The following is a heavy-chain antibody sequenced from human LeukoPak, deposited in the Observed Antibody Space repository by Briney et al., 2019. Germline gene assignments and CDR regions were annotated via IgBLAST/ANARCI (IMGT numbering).Heavy chain of an antibody. CDR3: ARVTGPGSYGDWYFDL. CDR1: GGTFSSYA. CDR2: IIPIFGTA. J-gene: IGHJ2*01. D-gene: IGHD5-18*01. Sequence: ASVKVSCKASGGTFSSYAISWVRQAPGQGLEWMGGIIPIFGTANYAQKFQGRVTITMDESTSTAYMELSSLRSEDTAVYYCARVTGPGSYGDWYFDLWGRGTLVTVSS. V-gene: IGHV1-69*05.